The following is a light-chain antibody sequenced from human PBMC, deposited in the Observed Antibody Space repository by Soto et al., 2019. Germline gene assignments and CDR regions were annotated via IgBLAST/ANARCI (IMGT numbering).Light chain of an antibody. CDR2: AAS. J-gene: IGKJ1*01. CDR1: QSVTSNY. V-gene: IGKV3-20*01. CDR3: QQYGTSPPWT. Sequence: VVVTQSPGTLSLSPGERATLSCRASQSVTSNYLAWYQQKPGQAPRLLIYAASRRAPGIPDRFSASGSGTDFTLTISRLEPEDFAVYFCQQYGTSPPWTFGQGTKVDIK.